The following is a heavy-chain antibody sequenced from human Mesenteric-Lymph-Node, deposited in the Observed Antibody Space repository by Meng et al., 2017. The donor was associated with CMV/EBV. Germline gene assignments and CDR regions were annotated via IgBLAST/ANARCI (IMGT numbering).Heavy chain of an antibody. J-gene: IGHJ6*02. V-gene: IGHV1-2*02. CDR1: GYTFSDYY. CDR3: ARGGVVVPGAMGDYYGMDV. Sequence: ASVKVSCKASGYTFSDYYIHWVRQAPGQGLEWMGWINPDSGGTNYVQKFQGRVTMTRDTSINTAYMELSRLRSDDTAVYYCARGGVVVPGAMGDYYGMDVWGQGTTVTVSS. D-gene: IGHD2-2*01. CDR2: INPDSGGT.